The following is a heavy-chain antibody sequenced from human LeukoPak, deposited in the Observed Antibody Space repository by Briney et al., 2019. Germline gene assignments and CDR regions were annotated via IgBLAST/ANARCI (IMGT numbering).Heavy chain of an antibody. V-gene: IGHV3-30-3*01. CDR1: GFTFSSYA. J-gene: IGHJ3*02. Sequence: GGSLRLSCAASGFTFSSYAMHWVRQAPGKGLEWVAVISYDGSNKYYADSVKGRFTISRDNSKNTLYLQMNSLRAEDTAVYYCASEESSSDAFDIWGQGTMVTVSS. CDR3: ASEESSSDAFDI. D-gene: IGHD6-6*01. CDR2: ISYDGSNK.